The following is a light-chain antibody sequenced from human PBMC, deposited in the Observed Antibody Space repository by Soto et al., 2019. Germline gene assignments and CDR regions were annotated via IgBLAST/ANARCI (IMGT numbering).Light chain of an antibody. Sequence: EIVLTQSPGTLSLSPGERATLSCRASQSVSSSYLAWYQQKPGQAPRLLIYGASSRATGIPDRFSGSGSATDFTLTISRLEPEDFAVYYCKQYGSSPTWTFGQGTKVDIK. CDR3: KQYGSSPTWT. V-gene: IGKV3-20*01. CDR1: QSVSSSY. CDR2: GAS. J-gene: IGKJ1*01.